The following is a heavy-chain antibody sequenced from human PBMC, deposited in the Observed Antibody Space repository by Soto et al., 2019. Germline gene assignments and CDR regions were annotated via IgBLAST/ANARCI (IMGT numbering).Heavy chain of an antibody. Sequence: PGGSLRLSCAASGFTFSSYAMSWVRQAPGKRLEWVSAISGSGGSAYYADSLKGRLTISRDNSKNTLYLQMNSLRVEDTAVYYCAGNCSGGSCWDYWGQGTLVTVSS. CDR1: GFTFSSYA. V-gene: IGHV3-23*01. J-gene: IGHJ4*02. CDR2: ISGSGGSA. D-gene: IGHD2-15*01. CDR3: AGNCSGGSCWDY.